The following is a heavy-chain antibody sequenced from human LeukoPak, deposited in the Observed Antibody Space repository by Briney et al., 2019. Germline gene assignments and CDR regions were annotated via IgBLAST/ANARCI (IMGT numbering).Heavy chain of an antibody. D-gene: IGHD3-22*01. Sequence: GASVKVSCKASGYTFTSYGISWVRQAPGQGLEWMGWISAYNGNTNYAQKLQGRVTMTTDTSTSTAYMELRSLRSDDTAVYYCARVYYDRGNDAGFDIWRQGTMVTVSS. CDR2: ISAYNGNT. CDR1: GYTFTSYG. CDR3: ARVYYDRGNDAGFDI. J-gene: IGHJ3*02. V-gene: IGHV1-18*01.